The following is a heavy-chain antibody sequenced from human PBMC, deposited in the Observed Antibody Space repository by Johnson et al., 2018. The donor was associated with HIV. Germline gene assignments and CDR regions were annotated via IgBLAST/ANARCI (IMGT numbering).Heavy chain of an antibody. Sequence: QVQLVESGGGLVKPGGSLRLSCAASGFTFSNAWMSWVRQAPGKGLEWVAVVSYDGGNKYYTDSVKGRFTISRDNSKNTLYLQMNSLRAEDTAVYYCAGGVGLVDGMIGDGFDSWGQWTMVTVSS. J-gene: IGHJ3*02. D-gene: IGHD3-22*01. CDR3: AGGVGLVDGMIGDGFDS. CDR1: GFTFSNAW. V-gene: IGHV3-30-3*01. CDR2: VSYDGGNK.